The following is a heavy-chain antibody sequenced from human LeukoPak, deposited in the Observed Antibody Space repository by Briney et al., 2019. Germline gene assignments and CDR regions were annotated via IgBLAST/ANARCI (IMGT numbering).Heavy chain of an antibody. D-gene: IGHD1-26*01. V-gene: IGHV4-59*08. Sequence: SETLSLTCTVSGGSMSSYYWSWIRQSPGKGLEWIRYIYYSGSTNYNPSLKSRVTISIDTSKNQFSLKLSSVTAADTAVSYCASGSHNWFDPWGQGTLVTVSS. CDR2: IYYSGST. CDR1: GGSMSSYY. J-gene: IGHJ5*02. CDR3: ASGSHNWFDP.